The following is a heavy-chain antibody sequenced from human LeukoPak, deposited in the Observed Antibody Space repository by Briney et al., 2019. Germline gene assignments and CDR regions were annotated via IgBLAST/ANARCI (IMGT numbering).Heavy chain of an antibody. CDR1: GDSISSYY. CDR3: AREGRQDYVYFDC. CDR2: INYSGNT. V-gene: IGHV4-59*01. J-gene: IGHJ4*02. Sequence: SETLSLTCTVSGDSISSYYWSWVRQPPGKGLEWMGYINYSGNTNYNPSLKSRVTISVDTSKNQFSLRLTSVTAANTAVYYCAREGRQDYVYFDCWGQGTLVTVSS. D-gene: IGHD4-17*01.